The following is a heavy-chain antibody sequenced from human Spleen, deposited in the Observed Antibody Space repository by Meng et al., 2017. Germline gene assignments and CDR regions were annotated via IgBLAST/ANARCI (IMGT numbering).Heavy chain of an antibody. CDR2: INHSGST. J-gene: IGHJ4*02. Sequence: VQLQQWGAGLLKPSETLSLTCAVYGGSFSDYYWSWIRQPPGKGLEWIGEINHSGSTNYNPSLKSRVTISVDTSKNQFSLKLSSVTAADTAVYYCARGRGWSSHIDYWGQGTLVTVSS. CDR3: ARGRGWSSHIDY. V-gene: IGHV4-34*01. D-gene: IGHD2-15*01. CDR1: GGSFSDYY.